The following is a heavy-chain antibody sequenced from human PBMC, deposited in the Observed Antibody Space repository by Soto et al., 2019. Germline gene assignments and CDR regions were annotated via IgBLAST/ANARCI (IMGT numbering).Heavy chain of an antibody. J-gene: IGHJ4*02. Sequence: QVQLVQSGAEVKKPGASVKVSCKASGYTFTTYGISWVRQAPGQGLEWMGWINGYNGNTNYAQKLQGRVTMTTDTSTSTDYMELRSLRSDDTSVYYCARDPVAGTYFDYWGQGTLVTVSS. V-gene: IGHV1-18*01. CDR2: INGYNGNT. CDR3: ARDPVAGTYFDY. D-gene: IGHD6-19*01. CDR1: GYTFTTYG.